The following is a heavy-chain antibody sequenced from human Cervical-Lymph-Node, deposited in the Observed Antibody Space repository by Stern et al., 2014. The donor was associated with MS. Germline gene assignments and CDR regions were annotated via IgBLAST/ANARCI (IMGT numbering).Heavy chain of an antibody. CDR1: GYKFTNNW. Sequence: VQLVQSGAEVKKPGESLRISCEVSGYKFTNNWIGWVRQMPGKGLEWMGIIYPVDSETRYTPSFQGQVTILVDKSNTTAYLQWSSLKASDTALYYCARRGHGYMGIDYWGQGTPVTVSS. J-gene: IGHJ4*02. V-gene: IGHV5-51*03. CDR2: IYPVDSET. D-gene: IGHD5-24*01. CDR3: ARRGHGYMGIDY.